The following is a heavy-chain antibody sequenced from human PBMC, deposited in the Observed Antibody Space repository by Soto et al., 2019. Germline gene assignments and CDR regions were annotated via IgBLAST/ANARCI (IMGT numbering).Heavy chain of an antibody. CDR1: GFTFSSYG. Sequence: GGSLRLSCAASGFTFSSYGMHWVRQAPGKGLEWVAVIWYDGSNKYYADSVKGRFTISRDNSKNTLYLQMNSLRAEDTAVYYCARDPGGTTVYYYGMDFWGQGTTVTVSS. J-gene: IGHJ6*02. V-gene: IGHV3-33*01. D-gene: IGHD1-7*01. CDR2: IWYDGSNK. CDR3: ARDPGGTTVYYYGMDF.